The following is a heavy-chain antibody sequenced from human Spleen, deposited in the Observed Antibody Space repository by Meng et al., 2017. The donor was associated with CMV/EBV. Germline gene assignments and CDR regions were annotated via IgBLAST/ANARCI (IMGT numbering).Heavy chain of an antibody. CDR1: GGSITGYY. CDR2: IHYSGST. J-gene: IGHJ4*02. V-gene: IGHV4-59*12. CDR3: ARDHGVRVTAALAFDY. Sequence: SETLSLTCTVSGGSITGYYWSWIRQPPGKGVEWIGHIHYSGSTDYNPSLESRVTISIHTSKNQFSLKLNSVTPEDTAVYYCARDHGVRVTAALAFDYWGQGTLVTVSS. D-gene: IGHD2-21*02.